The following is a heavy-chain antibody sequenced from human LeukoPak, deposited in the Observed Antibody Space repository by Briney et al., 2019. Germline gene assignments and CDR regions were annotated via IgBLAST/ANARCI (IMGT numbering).Heavy chain of an antibody. CDR2: IYPGDSDT. Sequence: GESLKISCKGSGYSFTSYWIGWVRQMPGKGLEWMGIIYPGDSDTRYSPSFQGQVTISADKSISTAYLQWSSLKASDTAMYYCARPMTGYSGIAAAGHYWGQGTLVTVSS. CDR3: ARPMTGYSGIAAAGHY. V-gene: IGHV5-51*01. J-gene: IGHJ4*02. CDR1: GYSFTSYW. D-gene: IGHD6-13*01.